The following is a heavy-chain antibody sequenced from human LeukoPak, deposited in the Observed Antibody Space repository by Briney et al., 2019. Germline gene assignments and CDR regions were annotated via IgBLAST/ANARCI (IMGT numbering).Heavy chain of an antibody. J-gene: IGHJ4*02. CDR1: GLSFEHYF. D-gene: IGHD5-18*01. CDR3: ASHRRSHGTEY. Sequence: SETLSLTCTVSGLSFEHYFWSWIRQPPGKGLEWVGYVYYSGSTDYSPSLESRLTISADTSKNQFSLKLRSVTAADTAVYYCASHRRSHGTEYWGQGTLVTVSS. V-gene: IGHV4-59*08. CDR2: VYYSGST.